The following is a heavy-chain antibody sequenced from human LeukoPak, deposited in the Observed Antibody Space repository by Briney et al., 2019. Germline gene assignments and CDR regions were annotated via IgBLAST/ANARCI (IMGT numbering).Heavy chain of an antibody. Sequence: PSETLSLTCTVSGGSITSGDYYWSWIRQPPGQGLEWIAYMYYSGSSYYNPSLKSRVTISVDTSKNQFSLKLSSVTAADTAVYYCARAGGEEMATILDYWGQGTLVTVSS. D-gene: IGHD5-24*01. J-gene: IGHJ4*02. CDR2: MYYSGSS. CDR3: ARAGGEEMATILDY. CDR1: GGSITSGDYY. V-gene: IGHV4-30-4*02.